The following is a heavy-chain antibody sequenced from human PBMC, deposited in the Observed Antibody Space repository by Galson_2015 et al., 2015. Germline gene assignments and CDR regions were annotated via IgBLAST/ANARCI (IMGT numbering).Heavy chain of an antibody. CDR2: IKPDGTEG. CDR1: GFTFSNSW. V-gene: IGHV3-7*01. Sequence: SLRLSCADSGFTFSNSWMNWVRQAPGKGLEWVANIKPDGTEGYYVDSVKGRFSISRDNAKNSLYLQMNSLGAEDTAVYYCASWVGGRNFWGQGPLVTVSS. CDR3: ASWVGGRNF. D-gene: IGHD3-16*01. J-gene: IGHJ4*02.